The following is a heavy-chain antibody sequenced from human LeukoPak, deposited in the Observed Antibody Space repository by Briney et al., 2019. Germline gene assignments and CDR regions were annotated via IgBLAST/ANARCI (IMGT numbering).Heavy chain of an antibody. CDR2: INHSGST. V-gene: IGHV4-34*01. D-gene: IGHD2-2*01. CDR3: ARGRLRASTGFYYFDY. CDR1: GGSFSGYY. J-gene: IGHJ4*02. Sequence: PSETLSLTCAVYGGSFSGYYWSWIRQPPGKGLEWIGEINHSGSTNYNPSLKSRVTISVDTSKNQFSLKLSSVTAADTAVYYGARGRLRASTGFYYFDYGGQGTLVTVSS.